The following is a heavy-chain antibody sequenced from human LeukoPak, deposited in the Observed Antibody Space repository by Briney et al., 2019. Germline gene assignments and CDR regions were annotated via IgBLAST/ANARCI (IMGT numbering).Heavy chain of an antibody. CDR2: ISYDGSNR. Sequence: GALRLSCAASGFTFSSYGMHWVRQAPGKGLEWVAVISYDGSNRYYADSVKGRFTISRDNSKNTLYLQMNSLRAEDTAVYCCAKEWELLPDYWGQGTLVTVSS. CDR3: AKEWELLPDY. D-gene: IGHD1-26*01. V-gene: IGHV3-30*18. CDR1: GFTFSSYG. J-gene: IGHJ4*02.